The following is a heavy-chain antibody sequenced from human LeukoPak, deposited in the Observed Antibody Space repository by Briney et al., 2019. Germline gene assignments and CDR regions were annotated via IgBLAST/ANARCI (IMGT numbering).Heavy chain of an antibody. Sequence: SQTLSLTCTVSGGSISSGGYYWSWLRQHPGKGLEWLGYIYYSGSTYYNPSLKSRVTISVDTSKNQFSLKLSSVTAADTAVYYCAREHGVLLWFGELWGAFDIWGQGTMVTVSS. CDR1: GGSISSGGYY. CDR3: AREHGVLLWFGELWGAFDI. V-gene: IGHV4-31*03. CDR2: IYYSGST. D-gene: IGHD3-10*01. J-gene: IGHJ3*02.